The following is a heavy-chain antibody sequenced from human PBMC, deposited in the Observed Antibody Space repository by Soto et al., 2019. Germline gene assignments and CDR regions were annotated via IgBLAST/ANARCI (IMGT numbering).Heavy chain of an antibody. CDR2: IYYSGST. V-gene: IGHV4-39*01. D-gene: IGHD3-10*01. CDR3: ASILLWFGEFHYYYYGMDV. J-gene: IGHJ6*02. Sequence: SETLCLTCTVGGSSISSNSCYWGWIRQPPGKGLEWIGSIYYSGSTYYNPSLKSRGTISVDTSKNQFSRKLSSVTAADTAVYYCASILLWFGEFHYYYYGMDVWGQGTTVTVSS. CDR1: GSSISSNSCY.